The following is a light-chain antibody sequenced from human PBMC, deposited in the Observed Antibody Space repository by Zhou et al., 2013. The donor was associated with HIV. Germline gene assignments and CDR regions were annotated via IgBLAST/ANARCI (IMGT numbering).Light chain of an antibody. CDR3: QQYDNWPYP. CDR2: GAS. J-gene: IGKJ2*01. V-gene: IGKV3-15*01. CDR1: QSVGSN. Sequence: EIVMAQSPVTLSVSPGARATLSCRASQSVGSNLAWYQQKPGQAPRLLIYGASTRATGIPARFSGSGSGTEFTLTISSLQSEDFAVYYCQQYDNWPYPFGQGTKLEIK.